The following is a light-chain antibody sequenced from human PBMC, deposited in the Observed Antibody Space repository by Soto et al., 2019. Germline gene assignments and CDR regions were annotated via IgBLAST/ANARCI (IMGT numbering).Light chain of an antibody. CDR1: QSIGSW. V-gene: IGKV1-5*01. CDR2: DAS. Sequence: DIQMTQSPSTLSASIGDRVTITCRASQSIGSWLAWYQQKPGKAPKFLIYDASSLEAGVPSRFSGSGSGTEFTLTISSLQPDDFATYYCQQYDSYSPTFGQGNKVEIK. CDR3: QQYDSYSPT. J-gene: IGKJ1*01.